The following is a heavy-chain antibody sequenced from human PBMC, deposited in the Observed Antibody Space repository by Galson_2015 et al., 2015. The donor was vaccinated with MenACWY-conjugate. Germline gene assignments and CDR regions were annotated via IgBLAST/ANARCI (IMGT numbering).Heavy chain of an antibody. J-gene: IGHJ6*03. Sequence: SLRLSCAASGFTFTGYDFNWVRQAPGKGLEWLSYISKSGSPIYYADSVKGRFTISRDNIKESLFLEMNSLRAGDTGVYYCARVGTWIHQYFYYMDVWGKGTTVTVSS. V-gene: IGHV3-48*03. CDR3: ARVGTWIHQYFYYMDV. CDR2: ISKSGSPI. CDR1: GFTFTGYD. D-gene: IGHD5-18*01.